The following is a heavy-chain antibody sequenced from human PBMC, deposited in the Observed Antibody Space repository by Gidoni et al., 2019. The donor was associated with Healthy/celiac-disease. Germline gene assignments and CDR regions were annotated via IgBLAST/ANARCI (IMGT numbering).Heavy chain of an antibody. CDR1: GFTFSSYG. Sequence: QVQLVESGGGVVQPGRSLRLSCAASGFTFSSYGMHWVRQAPGKGLEWVAVISYDGSNKNYADSVKGRFTISRDNSKNTLYLQMNSLRAEDTAVYYCAKDTAATYYYGMDVWGQGTTVTVSS. CDR3: AKDTAATYYYGMDV. CDR2: ISYDGSNK. D-gene: IGHD6-13*01. V-gene: IGHV3-30*18. J-gene: IGHJ6*02.